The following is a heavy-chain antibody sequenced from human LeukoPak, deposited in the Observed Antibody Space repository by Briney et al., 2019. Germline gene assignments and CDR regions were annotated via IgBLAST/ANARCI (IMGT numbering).Heavy chain of an antibody. CDR3: ARQGYQLRYNGWFDP. J-gene: IGHJ5*02. Sequence: SETLSLPCTVSGGSTSSSSYYWGCIRQPPGKGQGGTASIYYSGSTYYNPSLKSRFAISVDTSKNQFSLKLSSVTAADTAVYYCARQGYQLRYNGWFDPWGQGTLVTVSS. D-gene: IGHD2-2*02. V-gene: IGHV4-39*01. CDR1: GGSTSSSSYY. CDR2: IYYSGST.